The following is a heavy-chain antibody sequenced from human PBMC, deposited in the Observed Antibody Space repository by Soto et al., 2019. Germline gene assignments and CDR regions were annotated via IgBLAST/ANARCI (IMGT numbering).Heavy chain of an antibody. CDR2: IWYDGSNK. CDR1: GVTLSSDG. Sequence: HPGGALRVSCSASGVTLSSDGMSWVRQAPGKGLEWVAVIWYDGSNKYYADSVKGRFTISRDNSKNTLYLQMNSLRAEDTAVYYCARDQVRMGGMDVWGQGTTVTVSS. CDR3: ARDQVRMGGMDV. J-gene: IGHJ6*02. D-gene: IGHD2-8*01. V-gene: IGHV3-33*01.